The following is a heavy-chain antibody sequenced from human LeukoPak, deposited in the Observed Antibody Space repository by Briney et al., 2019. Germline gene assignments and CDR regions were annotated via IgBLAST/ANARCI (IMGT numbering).Heavy chain of an antibody. CDR3: ARSYDSSGYYYFGY. V-gene: IGHV1-18*04. CDR2: ISTYNGNT. J-gene: IGHJ4*02. CDR1: GYTFTGYY. Sequence: ASVKVSCKASGYTFTGYYMHWVRQAPGQGLEWMGWISTYNGNTNYAQKLQGRVTMTTDTSTSTAYMELRSLRSDDTAVYYCARSYDSSGYYYFGYWGQGTLVTVSS. D-gene: IGHD3-22*01.